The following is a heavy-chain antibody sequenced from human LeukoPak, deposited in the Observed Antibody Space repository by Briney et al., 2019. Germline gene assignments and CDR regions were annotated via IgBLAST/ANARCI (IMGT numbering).Heavy chain of an antibody. CDR1: GXTFTSXY. J-gene: IGHJ4*02. CDR2: INPSGGST. V-gene: IGHV1-46*01. Sequence: KVSXKAXGXTFTSXYMHWVRQAPGQGLEWMGIINPSGGSTSYAQKFQGRVTMTRDTSTSTVYMELSSLRSEDTAVYYCATPAVGSTRYYFDYWGQGTLVTVSS. CDR3: ATPAVGSTRYYFDY. D-gene: IGHD2-2*01.